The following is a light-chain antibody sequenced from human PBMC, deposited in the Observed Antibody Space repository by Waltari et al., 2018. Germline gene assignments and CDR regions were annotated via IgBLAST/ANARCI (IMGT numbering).Light chain of an antibody. Sequence: DIVMTQSPDSLAVSLGDRATINCKSSQSLLFSSNNKNYLAWYQQKPGQPPKLLIYWGSIRETGVPDRFSGSGSGTDFTLTISSLQAEDVAVYYCQQYDTTPLTFGGGTKVEIK. J-gene: IGKJ4*01. V-gene: IGKV4-1*01. CDR3: QQYDTTPLT. CDR1: QSLLFSSNNKNY. CDR2: WGS.